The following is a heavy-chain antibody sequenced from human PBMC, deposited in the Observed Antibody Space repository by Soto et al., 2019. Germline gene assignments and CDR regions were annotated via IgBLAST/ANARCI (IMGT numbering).Heavy chain of an antibody. V-gene: IGHV3-74*01. CDR3: ARDPSIFGVVSLYFQH. J-gene: IGHJ1*01. D-gene: IGHD3-3*01. Sequence: GGSLRLSCAASGFTFSSYWMHWVRQAPGKGLVWVSRINSDGSSTSYADSVKGRFTISRDNAKNTLYLQMNSLRAEDTAVYYCARDPSIFGVVSLYFQHWGQGTLVTVSS. CDR2: INSDGSST. CDR1: GFTFSSYW.